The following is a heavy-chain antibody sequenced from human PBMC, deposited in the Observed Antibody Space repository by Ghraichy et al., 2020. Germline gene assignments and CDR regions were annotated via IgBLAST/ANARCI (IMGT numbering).Heavy chain of an antibody. J-gene: IGHJ5*02. CDR1: GYTFTGYY. CDR2: INPNSGGT. D-gene: IGHD3-3*01. V-gene: IGHV1-2*02. CDR3: ARGHPLRFLEWLSAPWFDP. Sequence: ASVKVSCKASGYTFTGYYMHWVRQAPGQGLEWMGWINPNSGGTNYAQKFQGRVTMTRDTSISTAYMELSRLRSDDTAVYYCARGHPLRFLEWLSAPWFDPWGQGTLVTVSS.